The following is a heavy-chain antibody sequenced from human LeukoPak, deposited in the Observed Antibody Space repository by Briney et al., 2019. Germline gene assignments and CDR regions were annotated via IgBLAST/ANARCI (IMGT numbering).Heavy chain of an antibody. Sequence: SETLSLTCTVSGGSISSYYWSWIRQPPGKGLEWIGYIYYSGSTNYNPSLKSRVTISVDTSKNQFSLKLSSVTAADTAVYYCARLHSGTPGAVILDPWGQGTLVTVSS. J-gene: IGHJ5*02. CDR3: ARLHSGTPGAVILDP. CDR2: IYYSGST. CDR1: GGSISSYY. V-gene: IGHV4-59*08. D-gene: IGHD1-14*01.